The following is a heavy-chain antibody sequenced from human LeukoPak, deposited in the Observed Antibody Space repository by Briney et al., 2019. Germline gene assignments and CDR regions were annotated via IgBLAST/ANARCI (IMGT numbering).Heavy chain of an antibody. CDR3: ARSDLRFLELLDY. CDR2: ISSSSNKI. V-gene: IGHV3-48*02. D-gene: IGHD3-3*01. Sequence: PGGSLRLSCAASGSTFSGYSMNWVRQAPGKGLEWVSYISSSSNKIYYADSVKGRFITSRDNAKNSLYLQMNSLRDEDTAVYYCARSDLRFLELLDYWGQGTLVTVSS. J-gene: IGHJ4*02. CDR1: GSTFSGYS.